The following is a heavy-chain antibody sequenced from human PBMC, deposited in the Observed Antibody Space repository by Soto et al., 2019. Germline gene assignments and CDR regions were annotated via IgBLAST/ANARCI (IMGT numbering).Heavy chain of an antibody. CDR3: ARAGELPYYCYGMDV. D-gene: IGHD1-7*01. Sequence: QVQLVQSGGEVKKPGASVKVSCKASGYTFTTSGVSWVRQAPGQGLEWMGWVSGYNVNTKYEEKFHDRLTMTTATSTSTAYLELRSLTTDDTAVYYCARAGELPYYCYGMDVWGQGTTVIVSS. CDR2: VSGYNVNT. CDR1: GYTFTTSG. V-gene: IGHV1-18*01. J-gene: IGHJ6*02.